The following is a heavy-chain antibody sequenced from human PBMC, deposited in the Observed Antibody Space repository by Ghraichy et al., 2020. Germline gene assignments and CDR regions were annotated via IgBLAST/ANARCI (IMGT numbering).Heavy chain of an antibody. D-gene: IGHD2-15*01. J-gene: IGHJ4*02. Sequence: ASVKVSCKASGYTFTSYDINWVRQATGQGLEWMGWMNPNSGNTGYAQKFQGRVTMTRNTSISTAYMELSSLRSEDTAVYYCARGPSCSGGSCYRNFDYWGQGTLVTVSS. CDR3: ARGPSCSGGSCYRNFDY. CDR1: GYTFTSYD. V-gene: IGHV1-8*01. CDR2: MNPNSGNT.